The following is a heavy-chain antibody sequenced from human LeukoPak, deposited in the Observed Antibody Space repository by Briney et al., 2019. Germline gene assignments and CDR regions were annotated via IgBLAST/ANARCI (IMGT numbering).Heavy chain of an antibody. D-gene: IGHD3-22*01. CDR1: GFTFSSYA. CDR3: AKDKMGSYYDSSGYYEY. Sequence: PGGSLRLSCAASGFTFSSYAMSWVRQAPGKGVEGVSAISGSGGSTYYADSVKGRFTISRDNSKNTLYLQMNSLRAEDTAVYYCAKDKMGSYYDSSGYYEYWGQGTLVTVSS. J-gene: IGHJ4*02. V-gene: IGHV3-23*01. CDR2: ISGSGGST.